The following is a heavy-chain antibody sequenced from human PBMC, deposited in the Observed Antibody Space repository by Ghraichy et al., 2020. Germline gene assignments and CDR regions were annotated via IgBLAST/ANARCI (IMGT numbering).Heavy chain of an antibody. CDR2: ISGSGGST. CDR1: GFTFSSYA. Sequence: GSLRLSCAASGFTFSSYAMSWVRQAPGKGLEWVSAISGSGGSTYYADSVKGRFTISRDNSKNTLYLQMNSLRAEDTAVYYCAKDGGYYDSSGYYYTGAFDIWGQGTMVTVSS. CDR3: AKDGGYYDSSGYYYTGAFDI. D-gene: IGHD3-22*01. V-gene: IGHV3-23*01. J-gene: IGHJ3*02.